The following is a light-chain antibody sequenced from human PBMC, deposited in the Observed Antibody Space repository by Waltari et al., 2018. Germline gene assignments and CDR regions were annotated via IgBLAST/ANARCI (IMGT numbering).Light chain of an antibody. CDR2: EVS. J-gene: IGLJ1*01. CDR3: SSYAGNNIYV. CDR1: SSDVGGYTY. Sequence: QSALTQPPSASGSPGQSVTISCTGTSSDVGGYTYVSWYQQPPGKAPKLMISEVSKRPSGVPDRFSGSKSGNTASLTVSGLQAEDEADYYCSSYAGNNIYVFGAGTKVTVL. V-gene: IGLV2-8*01.